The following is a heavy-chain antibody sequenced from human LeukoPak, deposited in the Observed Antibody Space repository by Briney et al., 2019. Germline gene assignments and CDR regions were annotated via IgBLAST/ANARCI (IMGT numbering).Heavy chain of an antibody. D-gene: IGHD5-18*01. V-gene: IGHV3-23*01. CDR1: GFTFSSYA. CDR2: ISGSGGST. J-gene: IGHJ4*02. CDR3: ATPIVDTAMVKRDFDY. Sequence: GGSLRLSCPASGFTFSSYAMSWVRQAPGKGLEWVSAISGSGGSTYYADSVKGRFTISRDNSKNTLYLQMNSLRAEDTAVYYCATPIVDTAMVKRDFDYWGQGTLVTVSS.